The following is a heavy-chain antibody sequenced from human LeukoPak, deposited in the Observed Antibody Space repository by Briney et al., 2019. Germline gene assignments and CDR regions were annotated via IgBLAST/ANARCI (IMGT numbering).Heavy chain of an antibody. CDR2: IYTSGST. CDR1: GGYISSYY. CDR3: ARGENYYDSSGFYYVNALDI. D-gene: IGHD3-22*01. Sequence: SETLSLTCTVSGGYISSYYWSWIRQPAGKGLEWIGRIYTSGSTNYNPSLKSRVTMSVDTSKNQFSLKLSSVTAADTAVYYCARGENYYDSSGFYYVNALDIWGRGTMVTVS. V-gene: IGHV4-4*07. J-gene: IGHJ3*02.